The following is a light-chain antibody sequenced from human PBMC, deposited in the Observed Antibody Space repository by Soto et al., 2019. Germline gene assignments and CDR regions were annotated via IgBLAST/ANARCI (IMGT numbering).Light chain of an antibody. J-gene: IGKJ5*01. V-gene: IGKV3-11*01. CDR1: QSVSSY. CDR2: DAS. CDR3: QQRSNWPIT. Sequence: EIVLTQSPDTLSLSPGERDTLSCRASQSVSSYLAWYQQKPGQAPRLLIYDASNRATGIPARFSGSGSGTDFTLAISSLEPEDFAVYYCQQRSNWPITFGQGTRLEIK.